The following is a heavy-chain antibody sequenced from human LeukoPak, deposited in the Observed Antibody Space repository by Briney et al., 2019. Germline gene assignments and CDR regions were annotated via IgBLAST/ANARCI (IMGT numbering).Heavy chain of an antibody. CDR3: ARVMPGSVHNYGMDV. J-gene: IGHJ6*02. Sequence: PGRSLRLSCAASGFTLSTYAMHWVRQAPGKGLQWVAVILYDGSNKYFADSVKGRFIISRDNSKNTLYLQMNSLTADDTAVYYCARVMPGSVHNYGMDVWGQGTTVTVSS. CDR1: GFTLSTYA. CDR2: ILYDGSNK. V-gene: IGHV3-30*01. D-gene: IGHD2-8*02.